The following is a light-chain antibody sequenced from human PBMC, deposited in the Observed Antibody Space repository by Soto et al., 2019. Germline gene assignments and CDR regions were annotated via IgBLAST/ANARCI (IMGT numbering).Light chain of an antibody. V-gene: IGLV2-8*01. CDR2: EVS. Sequence: QSALTQPPSASGSPGQSVTSSCTGTSSDVGYYNYVSWYQQHPGKAPKLMISEVSKRPSGVPDRFSGSKSGNTASLTVSGLQAEDEADYYCSSYAGSNKLVFGGGTKLTVL. CDR1: SSDVGYYNY. CDR3: SSYAGSNKLV. J-gene: IGLJ2*01.